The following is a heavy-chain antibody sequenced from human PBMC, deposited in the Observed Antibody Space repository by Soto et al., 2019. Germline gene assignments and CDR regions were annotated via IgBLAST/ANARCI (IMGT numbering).Heavy chain of an antibody. CDR1: GYTFTSYA. CDR2: INAGNGNT. J-gene: IGHJ5*02. V-gene: IGHV1-3*01. Sequence: GASVKVSCKASGYTFTSYAMHWVRQAPGQRLEWMGWINAGNGNTKYSQKFQGRVTITRDTSASTAYMELSSLRSEDTAVYYCARVGVSTSSSWYSGYWFDPWGQGTLVTVSS. D-gene: IGHD6-13*01. CDR3: ARVGVSTSSSWYSGYWFDP.